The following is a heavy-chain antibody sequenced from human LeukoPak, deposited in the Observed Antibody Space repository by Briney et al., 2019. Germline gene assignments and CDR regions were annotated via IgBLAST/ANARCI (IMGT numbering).Heavy chain of an antibody. CDR3: ARGIVGATGFDY. CDR2: MNPNSGNT. J-gene: IGHJ4*02. D-gene: IGHD1-26*01. V-gene: IGHV1-8*01. Sequence: ASVKVSCKASGYTFTSYDINWVRQATGQGLEWMGWMNPNSGNTGYAQKFQGRVTMTRNTSISTAYMELSSLRSEDTGVYYCARGIVGATGFDYWGQGTLVTVSS. CDR1: GYTFTSYD.